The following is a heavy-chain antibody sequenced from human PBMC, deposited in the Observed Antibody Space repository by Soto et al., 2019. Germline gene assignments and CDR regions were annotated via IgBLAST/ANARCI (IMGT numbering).Heavy chain of an antibody. V-gene: IGHV3-33*01. D-gene: IGHD4-4*01. CDR3: ARDGATVSEGLFDY. CDR1: GFTFSSYG. CDR2: IWYDGSNK. J-gene: IGHJ4*02. Sequence: PGGSLRLSCAASGFTFSSYGMHWVRQAPGKGLEWVAVIWYDGSNKYYADSVKGRFTISRDNSKNTLYLQMNSLRAEDTAVYYCARDGATVSEGLFDYWGQGTLVTVSS.